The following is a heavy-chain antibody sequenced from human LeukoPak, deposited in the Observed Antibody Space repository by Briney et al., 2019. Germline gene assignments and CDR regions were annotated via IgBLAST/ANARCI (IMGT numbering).Heavy chain of an antibody. CDR2: IYYSGST. J-gene: IGHJ4*02. CDR1: GGSISSSSYY. D-gene: IGHD3-10*01. CDR3: ARDGELLWFGELLYRSPYYFDY. Sequence: NPSETLSLTCTVSGGSISSSSYYWGWIRQPSGKGLEWIGSIYYSGSTYCNPSLKSRVTISVDTSKNQFSLKLSSVTAADTAVYYCARDGELLWFGELLYRSPYYFDYWGQGTLVTVSS. V-gene: IGHV4-39*07.